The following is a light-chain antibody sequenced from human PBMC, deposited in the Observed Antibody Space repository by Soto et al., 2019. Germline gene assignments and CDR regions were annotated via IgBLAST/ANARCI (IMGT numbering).Light chain of an antibody. Sequence: QSALTQPASVSGSPGRSVTISCTGTSSDVGDFNYVSWYQHLPGRAPKLIIYDVTNRPSGISYRFSASKSGRTASLTISGLQAEDEAYYYCSSYSSSPTHVVLGRGTKLTVL. CDR1: SSDVGDFNY. J-gene: IGLJ2*01. CDR2: DVT. V-gene: IGLV2-14*03. CDR3: SSYSSSPTHVV.